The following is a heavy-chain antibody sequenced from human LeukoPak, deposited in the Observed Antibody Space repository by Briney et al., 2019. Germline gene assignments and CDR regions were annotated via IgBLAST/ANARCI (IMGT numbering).Heavy chain of an antibody. D-gene: IGHD5-12*01. CDR3: AKDVLGYSGYTGGN. J-gene: IGHJ4*02. CDR2: ISGSGGST. V-gene: IGHV3-23*01. CDR1: GFTFSSYG. Sequence: PGGSLRLSCAASGFTFSSYGMSWVRQAPGKGLEWVSAISGSGGSTYYADSVKGRFTISRDNSKNTLYLQMNSLRAEDTAVYYCAKDVLGYSGYTGGNWGQGTLVTVSS.